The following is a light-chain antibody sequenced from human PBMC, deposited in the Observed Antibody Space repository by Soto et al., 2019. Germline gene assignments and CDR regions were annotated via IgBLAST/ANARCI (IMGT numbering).Light chain of an antibody. CDR3: HQYHNWPRT. V-gene: IGKV3D-15*01. Sequence: IVMTQSPATLSVSPGERATLSCRASERVSSNLAWYQQKPGQAPRLLLYATSTRAMGIPARSRGSGSGTEFTLTISSLQSEDFAVYYCHQYHNWPRTFGQGTKVEIK. CDR1: ERVSSN. J-gene: IGKJ1*01. CDR2: ATS.